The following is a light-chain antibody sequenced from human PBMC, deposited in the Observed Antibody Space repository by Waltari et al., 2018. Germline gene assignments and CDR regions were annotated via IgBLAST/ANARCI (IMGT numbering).Light chain of an antibody. CDR1: QSVSSS. CDR2: GAS. J-gene: IGKJ2*01. CDR3: QQYNNWPIYT. Sequence: EIVMTQSPATLSVSPGERATLSCRASQSVSSSLAWYQQKPGQAPRLLIYGASTRATGIPARFSGSGSGTEFTLTISSLKSEDFAVYYCQQYNNWPIYTFGQGTKLEIK. V-gene: IGKV3-15*01.